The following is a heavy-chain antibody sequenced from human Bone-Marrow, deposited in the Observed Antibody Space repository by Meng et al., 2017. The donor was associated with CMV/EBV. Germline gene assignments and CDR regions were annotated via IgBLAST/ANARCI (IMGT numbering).Heavy chain of an antibody. Sequence: GESLKISCAASGFTFSSYSMNWVRKAPGKGLEWVSSISSSSSYIYYADSVKGRFTISRDNAKNSLYLQMNSLRAEDTAVYYCARGEYCSSTRCPTEDWFDPWGQGTLVTVSS. CDR2: ISSSSSYI. J-gene: IGHJ5*02. CDR3: ARGEYCSSTRCPTEDWFDP. D-gene: IGHD2-2*01. V-gene: IGHV3-21*01. CDR1: GFTFSSYS.